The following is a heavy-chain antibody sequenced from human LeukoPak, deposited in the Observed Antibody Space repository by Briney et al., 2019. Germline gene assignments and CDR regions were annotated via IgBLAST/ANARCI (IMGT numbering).Heavy chain of an antibody. D-gene: IGHD3-22*01. V-gene: IGHV1-46*01. CDR2: INPTGGST. CDR3: ASAKSPRPSDYYDSSGYLY. J-gene: IGHJ4*02. Sequence: ASVKVSCKASGYTFPSYFMHWVRQAPGQGLEWMGIINPTGGSTTYAQKFQGRVTMTRDTSTSTVYMELSSLRSEDTAVYYCASAKSPRPSDYYDSSGYLYWGQGTLVTVSS. CDR1: GYTFPSYF.